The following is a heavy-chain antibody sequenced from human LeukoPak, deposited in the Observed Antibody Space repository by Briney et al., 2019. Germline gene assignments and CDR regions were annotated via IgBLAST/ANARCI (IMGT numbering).Heavy chain of an antibody. CDR2: ISGSGGST. CDR1: GFTFSSYA. J-gene: IGHJ4*02. D-gene: IGHD6-19*01. Sequence: GRSLRLSCAASGFTFSSYAMSWVRQAPGKGLEWVSAISGSGGSTYYADSVKGRFTISRDNSKNTLYLQMNSLRAEDTAVYYCAKDLGSHSSGWYWGQGTLVTVSS. V-gene: IGHV3-23*01. CDR3: AKDLGSHSSGWY.